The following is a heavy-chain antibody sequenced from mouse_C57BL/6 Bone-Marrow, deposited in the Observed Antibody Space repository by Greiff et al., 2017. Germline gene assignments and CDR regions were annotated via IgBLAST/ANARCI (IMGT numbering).Heavy chain of an antibody. CDR3: ARLGVPYAMDY. CDR2: ISYSGST. J-gene: IGHJ4*01. V-gene: IGHV3-8*01. CDR1: GYSITSDY. Sequence: DVKLQESGPGLAKPSQTLSLTCSVTGYSITSDYWNWIRTFPGNKLEYMGYISYSGSTYYNPSLKSRISITRDTSKNQYYLQLTSVTTEDTATYYCARLGVPYAMDYWGQGTSVTVSS.